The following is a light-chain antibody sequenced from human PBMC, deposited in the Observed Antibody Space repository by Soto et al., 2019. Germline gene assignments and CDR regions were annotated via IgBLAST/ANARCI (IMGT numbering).Light chain of an antibody. CDR1: SSNIGSSA. Sequence: QSVLTQPPSASETPGQRVTMSCSGTSSNIGSSAVSWYQQLPGTAPKLLIYSSNQRPSGVPDRFSGSKTGTSASLAISGLQSEDEADYYCAAWDDSLTGVVFGGGTQLTVL. J-gene: IGLJ2*01. CDR2: SSN. V-gene: IGLV1-44*01. CDR3: AAWDDSLTGVV.